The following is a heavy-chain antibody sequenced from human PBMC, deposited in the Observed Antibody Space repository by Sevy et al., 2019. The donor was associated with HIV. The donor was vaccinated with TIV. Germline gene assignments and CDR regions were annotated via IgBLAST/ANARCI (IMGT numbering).Heavy chain of an antibody. CDR3: AREGCSRPHDY. J-gene: IGHJ4*02. CDR2: LSFGCGKI. D-gene: IGHD2-2*01. V-gene: IGHV3-23*01. CDR1: GFAFHDYS. Sequence: GGCLRLSCAASGFAFHDYSMSCIRQAPGKGLEWVATLSFGCGKINYADSVKGRFTISRDNSKNSFYLQMDNLRVEDTALYYCAREGCSRPHDYWGQGTRVTVSS.